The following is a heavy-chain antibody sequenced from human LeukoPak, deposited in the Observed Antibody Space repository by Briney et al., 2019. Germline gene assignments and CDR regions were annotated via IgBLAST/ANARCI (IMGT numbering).Heavy chain of an antibody. CDR3: ARDQYYDSKGWFDP. V-gene: IGHV1-18*01. Sequence: ASVKVSCKASGYTFSGHGISWVRQAPGQGLEWMGWISSYNGNTNYAQKFQGRVTMTTDTSTSTAYMDLRSLRSDDTAVYYCARDQYYDSKGWFDPWGQGTLVTVSS. CDR1: GYTFSGHG. D-gene: IGHD3-22*01. J-gene: IGHJ5*02. CDR2: ISSYNGNT.